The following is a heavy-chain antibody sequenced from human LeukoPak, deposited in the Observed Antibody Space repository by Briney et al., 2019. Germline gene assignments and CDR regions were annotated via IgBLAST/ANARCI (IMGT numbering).Heavy chain of an antibody. CDR3: ATLSVAAGDWDDDF. CDR1: GFTFSSYA. Sequence: PGGSLRLSCVASGFTFSSYAMSWVRQAPGKGLEWVSGISITGGSTYYTDSVKGRFTISRDNSKYTLYLQMNSLRVEDTAVYYCATLSVAAGDWDDDFWGQGTLLTVSS. V-gene: IGHV3-23*01. CDR2: ISITGGST. D-gene: IGHD6-13*01. J-gene: IGHJ4*02.